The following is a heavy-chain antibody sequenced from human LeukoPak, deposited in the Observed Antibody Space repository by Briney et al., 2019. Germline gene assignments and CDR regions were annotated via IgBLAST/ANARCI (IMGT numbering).Heavy chain of an antibody. D-gene: IGHD3-22*01. CDR3: ARNPDYYDSRGFYYVDAFDI. CDR1: GFTFSTYW. CDR2: IKQDESEK. J-gene: IGHJ3*02. Sequence: GGSRRLSCAASGFTFSTYWMSWVRQAPGRGLEWVANIKQDESEKYYVDSVKGRFTISRDNAKNSLYLQMNGLRAEDTAVYYCARNPDYYDSRGFYYVDAFDIWGQGTMVTVSS. V-gene: IGHV3-7*01.